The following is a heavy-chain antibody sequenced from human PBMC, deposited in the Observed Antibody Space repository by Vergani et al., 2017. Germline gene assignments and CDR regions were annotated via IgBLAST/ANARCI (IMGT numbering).Heavy chain of an antibody. Sequence: QVQLVESGGGVVQPGRSLRLSCAASGFTFSSYAMHWVRQAPGKGLEWVAVISYDGSNKYYADSVKGRFTISRDNSKNPLYLQMNSLRAEDTAVYYCARDGENGRYFDWLFEVGAFDIWGQGTMVTVSS. CDR3: ARDGENGRYFDWLFEVGAFDI. D-gene: IGHD3-9*01. V-gene: IGHV3-30-3*01. CDR1: GFTFSSYA. CDR2: ISYDGSNK. J-gene: IGHJ3*02.